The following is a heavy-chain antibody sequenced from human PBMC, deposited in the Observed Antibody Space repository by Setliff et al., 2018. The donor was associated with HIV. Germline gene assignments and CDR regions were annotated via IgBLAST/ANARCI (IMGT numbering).Heavy chain of an antibody. CDR1: GYTFTSYA. J-gene: IGHJ3*02. V-gene: IGHV1-3*01. Sequence: ASVKVSCKASGYTFTSYAMHWVRQAPGQSLEWMGWINAGYGNTKYSQNFQGRVTFTSDTSASTAYMQLTSLRSEDTAVYYCASVPPGREAFDIWGQGTMVTVSS. CDR2: INAGYGNT. CDR3: ASVPPGREAFDI.